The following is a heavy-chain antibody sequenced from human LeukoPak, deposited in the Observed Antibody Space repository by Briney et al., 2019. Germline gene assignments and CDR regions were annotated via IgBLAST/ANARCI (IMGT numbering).Heavy chain of an antibody. Sequence: GASVKVSCKASGYTFTGYYMHWVRQAPGQGLEWMGRINPNSGGTNYAQKFQGRVTMTRDTSISTAYMELSRLRSDDTAVCYCARDSRKPGIAAAVAGSWGQGTLVTVSS. CDR1: GYTFTGYY. CDR3: ARDSRKPGIAAAVAGS. V-gene: IGHV1-2*06. D-gene: IGHD6-13*01. CDR2: INPNSGGT. J-gene: IGHJ5*02.